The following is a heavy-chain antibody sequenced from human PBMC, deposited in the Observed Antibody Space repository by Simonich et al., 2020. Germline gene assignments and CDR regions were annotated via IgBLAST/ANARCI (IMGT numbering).Heavy chain of an antibody. CDR1: GYTFTSYG. D-gene: IGHD2-15*01. J-gene: IGHJ4*02. Sequence: QVQLVQSGAEVKKPGASVKVSCKASGYTFTSYGISWVRQAPGQGLGWMGWINAYNGNTNYAQKLQGRVTMTTDTSTSTAYMELRSLRSDDTAVYYGARASRGTWWYYYFDYWGQGTLVTVSS. CDR3: ARASRGTWWYYYFDY. CDR2: INAYNGNT. V-gene: IGHV1-18*01.